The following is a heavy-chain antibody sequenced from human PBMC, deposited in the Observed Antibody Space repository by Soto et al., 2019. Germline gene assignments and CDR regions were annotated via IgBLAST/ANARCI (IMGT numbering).Heavy chain of an antibody. V-gene: IGHV1-69*01. CDR3: ALRTPMAVAGASYYYYGMDV. CDR2: IIPIFGTA. CDR1: GGTFSSYA. J-gene: IGHJ6*02. D-gene: IGHD6-19*01. Sequence: QVQLVQSGAEVKKPGSSVKVSCKASGGTFSSYAISWVRQAPGQGLEWMGGIIPIFGTANYAQKFQGRVTITADDSSSTACKELGSLMCEDTTVYYCALRTPMAVAGASYYYYGMDVCGQGTTVTVSS.